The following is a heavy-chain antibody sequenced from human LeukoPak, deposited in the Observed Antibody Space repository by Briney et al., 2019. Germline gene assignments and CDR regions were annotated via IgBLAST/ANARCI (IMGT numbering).Heavy chain of an antibody. J-gene: IGHJ4*02. V-gene: IGHV4-39*07. CDR2: IYQSGST. Sequence: PSETLSLTCIVSSGSISSSTYYWGWVRQPPGKGLEWMGSIYQSGSTNYNPSLKSRVTISVDTSKNQFSLKLSSVTAADTAVYYCARAAYSGSYYDFDYWGQGTLVTVSS. CDR1: SGSISSSTYY. D-gene: IGHD1-26*01. CDR3: ARAAYSGSYYDFDY.